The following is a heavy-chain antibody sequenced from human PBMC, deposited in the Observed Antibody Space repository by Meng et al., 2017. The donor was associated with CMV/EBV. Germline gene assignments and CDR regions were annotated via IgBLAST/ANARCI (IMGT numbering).Heavy chain of an antibody. CDR3: ARGGGGEWELLHYFDY. Sequence: QVHLQQWGAGLLKPSVTLSLTCAVYGGASSGYYWSWIRQPPGKGLEWIGEINHSGSTNYNPSLKSRVTISVDTSKNQFSLKLSSVTAADTAVYYCARGGGGEWELLHYFDYWGQGTLVTVSS. J-gene: IGHJ4*02. CDR1: GGASSGYY. CDR2: INHSGST. D-gene: IGHD1-26*01. V-gene: IGHV4-34*01.